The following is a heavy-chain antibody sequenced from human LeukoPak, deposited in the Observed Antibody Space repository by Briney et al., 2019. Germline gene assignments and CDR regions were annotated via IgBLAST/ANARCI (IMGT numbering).Heavy chain of an antibody. CDR2: IYYSGST. J-gene: IGHJ6*04. V-gene: IGHV4-30-4*08. D-gene: IGHD3-3*01. Sequence: SQTLPLTCTVSGGSISSGDYYWSWIRQPPGKGLEWIGYIYYSGSTYYNPSLKSRVTISVDTSKNQFSLKLSSVTAADTAVYYCARVVDDFWSGMDVWGKGTTVTVSS. CDR1: GGSISSGDYY. CDR3: ARVVDDFWSGMDV.